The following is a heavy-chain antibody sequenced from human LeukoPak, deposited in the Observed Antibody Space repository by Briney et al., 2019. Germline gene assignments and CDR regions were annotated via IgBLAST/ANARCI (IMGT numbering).Heavy chain of an antibody. CDR3: CLGRFDV. D-gene: IGHD5/OR15-5a*01. J-gene: IGHJ6*04. Sequence: GGSLILSCAACGCTFSSYWMSWVRQAPGKGLEWVANIKQDGSEKYYPSSEKGRSTFSKNTAKNSLYLQMNSLSADDTAVYYSCLGRFDVWGKGTTVTVSS. CDR2: IKQDGSEK. CDR1: GCTFSSYW. V-gene: IGHV3-7*01.